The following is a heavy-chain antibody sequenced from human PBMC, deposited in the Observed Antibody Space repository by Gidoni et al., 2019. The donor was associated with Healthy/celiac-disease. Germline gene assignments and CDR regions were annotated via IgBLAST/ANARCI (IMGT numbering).Heavy chain of an antibody. Sequence: QVQLVQSGAEVTKPGASVKVSCKASGYTFTGYYMHWVRQAPGQGLEWMGWITMTRDTSISTAYMELSRLRSDDTAGYYCATVATIGHYYYMDVWGKGTTVTVSS. J-gene: IGHJ6*03. CDR1: GYTFTGYY. D-gene: IGHD5-12*01. V-gene: IGHV1-2*02. CDR3: ATVATIGHYYYMDV.